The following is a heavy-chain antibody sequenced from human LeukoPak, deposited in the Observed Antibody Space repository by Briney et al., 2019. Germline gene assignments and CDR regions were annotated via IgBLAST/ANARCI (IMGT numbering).Heavy chain of an antibody. V-gene: IGHV3-53*01. CDR3: ARRAGAYSHPYDY. CDR2: IYSDNT. Sequence: PGGSVRLSCTVSGFTVSSNSMSWVRQAPGKGLEWASFIYSDNTHYSDSVKGRFTISRDNSKNTLYLQMNSLRAEDTAVYYCARRAGAYSHPYDYWGQGTLVTVSS. J-gene: IGHJ4*02. D-gene: IGHD4/OR15-4a*01. CDR1: GFTVSSNS.